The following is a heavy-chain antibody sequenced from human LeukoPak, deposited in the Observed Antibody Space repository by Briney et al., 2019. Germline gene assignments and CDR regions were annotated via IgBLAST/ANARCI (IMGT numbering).Heavy chain of an antibody. Sequence: ASVKVSCKASGGTFSSYAISWVRQAPGQGLEWVGIINPSGGSTSYPQKFQGRVTMTRDTSTSTVYMELSSLRSEDTAVYYCAVWFGEFNYWGQGTLVTVSS. CDR1: GGTFSSYA. CDR3: AVWFGEFNY. J-gene: IGHJ4*02. CDR2: INPSGGST. V-gene: IGHV1-46*01. D-gene: IGHD3-10*01.